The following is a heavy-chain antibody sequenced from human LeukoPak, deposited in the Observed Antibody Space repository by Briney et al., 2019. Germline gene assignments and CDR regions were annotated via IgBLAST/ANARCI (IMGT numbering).Heavy chain of an antibody. CDR2: ISGSGGST. Sequence: GGSLRLSCAASGFTFSNYGMSWVRQAPGKGLEWVSAISGSGGSTYYADSVKGRFTISRDNSNNTLYLQMNSLRAEDTAVYYCAKSTGKGPSYGSGYWGQGTLVTVSS. J-gene: IGHJ4*02. CDR3: AKSTGKGPSYGSGY. D-gene: IGHD5-18*01. V-gene: IGHV3-23*01. CDR1: GFTFSNYG.